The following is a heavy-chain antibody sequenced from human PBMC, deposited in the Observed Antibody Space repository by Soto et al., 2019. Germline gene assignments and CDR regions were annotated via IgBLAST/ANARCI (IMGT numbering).Heavy chain of an antibody. CDR2: ISGSGGST. CDR3: AKDPIPNYYDSSGYYDLFDY. V-gene: IGHV3-23*01. D-gene: IGHD3-22*01. Sequence: PGGSLRLSCAASGFTVSSNYMSWVRQAPGKGLEKVSGISGSGGSTYYAYSVKGRFTISRDNSKNTLYLQMNSLRAEDTAVYYFAKDPIPNYYDSSGYYDLFDYWGQGTLVTVS. J-gene: IGHJ4*02. CDR1: GFTVSSNY.